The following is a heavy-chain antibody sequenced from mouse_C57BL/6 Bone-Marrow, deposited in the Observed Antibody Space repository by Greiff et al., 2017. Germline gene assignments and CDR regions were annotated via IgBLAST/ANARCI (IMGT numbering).Heavy chain of an antibody. Sequence: VQLQESGPELVKPGASVKISCKASGYAFSSSCMHWVKQRPGKGLEWIGRIYPGDGDTNYSGKFKGKATLTADTSSSTAYMQLSSLTSADSRVYFCARTRGTVYAMHNWGQGTSVTVS. CDR1: GYAFSSSC. D-gene: IGHD1-1*01. CDR2: IYPGDGDT. CDR3: ARTRGTVYAMHN. V-gene: IGHV1-82*01. J-gene: IGHJ4*01.